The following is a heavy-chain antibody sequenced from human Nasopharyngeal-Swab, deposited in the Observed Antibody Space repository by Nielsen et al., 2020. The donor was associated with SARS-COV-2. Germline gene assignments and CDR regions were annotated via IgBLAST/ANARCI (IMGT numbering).Heavy chain of an antibody. V-gene: IGHV4-39*01. CDR3: ARLGYGDSNWFDP. Sequence: RQAPGKGLEWVGSIYYSGGTYYNPSLRRRVAISVDTSKNQFSRKLSSVTAADTAVYYCARLGYGDSNWFDPWGQGTLVTVSS. J-gene: IGHJ5*02. D-gene: IGHD4-17*01. CDR2: IYYSGGT.